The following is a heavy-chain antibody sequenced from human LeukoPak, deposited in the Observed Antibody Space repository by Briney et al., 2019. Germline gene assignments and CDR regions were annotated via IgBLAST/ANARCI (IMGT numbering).Heavy chain of an antibody. CDR2: IYSGGST. D-gene: IGHD3-9*01. J-gene: IGHJ3*02. V-gene: IGHV3-53*01. Sequence: GGSLRLSCAASGFTFSRYSMNWVRQAPGKGLEWVSVIYSGGSTYYADSVKGRFTISRDNSKNTLYLQMNSLRAEDTAVYYCASQYYDILTGYYSSDAFDIWGQGTMVTVSS. CDR3: ASQYYDILTGYYSSDAFDI. CDR1: GFTFSRYS.